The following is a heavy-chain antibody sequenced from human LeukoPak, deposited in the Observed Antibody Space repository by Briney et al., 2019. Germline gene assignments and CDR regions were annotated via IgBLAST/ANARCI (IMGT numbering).Heavy chain of an antibody. CDR2: IYPGDSNT. CDR3: ARRSGSVDY. Sequence: GESLKISCKGSGYRFTNYWIGWVRQMPGKGLEWMGIIYPGDSNTRYSPSFQGQVTISADKSINTAYVQWSSLKASDTAMYYCARRSGSVDYWGQGTLVTVSS. V-gene: IGHV5-51*01. D-gene: IGHD1-26*01. CDR1: GYRFTNYW. J-gene: IGHJ4*02.